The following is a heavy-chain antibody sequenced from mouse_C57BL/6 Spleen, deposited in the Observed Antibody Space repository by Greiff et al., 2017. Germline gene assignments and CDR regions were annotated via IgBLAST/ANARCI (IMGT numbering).Heavy chain of an antibody. CDR1: GFTFSSYA. J-gene: IGHJ2*01. V-gene: IGHV5-9-1*02. Sequence: EVKLMESGEGLVKPGGSLKLSCAASGFTFSSYAMSWVRQTPEKRLEWVAYISSGGDYIYYADTVKGRFTISRDNARNTLYLQMSSLKSEDTAMYYCTRGGLHVFYFDYWGQGTTLTVSS. CDR3: TRGGLHVFYFDY. CDR2: ISSGGDYI. D-gene: IGHD3-1*01.